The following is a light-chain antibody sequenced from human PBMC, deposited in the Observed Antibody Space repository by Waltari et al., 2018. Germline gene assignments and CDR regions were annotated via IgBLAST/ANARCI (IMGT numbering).Light chain of an antibody. CDR1: PGPVSRIFS. J-gene: IGLJ3*02. V-gene: IGLV8-61*01. CDR3: SMYMGSGIWV. Sequence: QTVLTQAPSLSVSPGGTVTTTCALTPGPVSRIFSDTGYQQTPGQAPRTLVYKGNGRSSGVPDRFSGSILGNKAALTITGAQADDESDYYCSMYMGSGIWVFGGGTKLTVL. CDR2: KGN.